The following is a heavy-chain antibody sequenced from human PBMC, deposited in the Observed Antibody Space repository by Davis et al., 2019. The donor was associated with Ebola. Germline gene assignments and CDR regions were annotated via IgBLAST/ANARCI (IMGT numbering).Heavy chain of an antibody. J-gene: IGHJ6*02. Sequence: GESLKISCKGSGYSFTSYWIGWVRQMPGKGLEWMGIINPGDSDTRYSPSFQGQVTISADKSISTAYLQWSSLKASDTAMYYCARFRSRNYYYYGMDVWGQGTTVTVSS. V-gene: IGHV5-51*01. CDR3: ARFRSRNYYYYGMDV. CDR1: GYSFTSYW. CDR2: INPGDSDT. D-gene: IGHD1-14*01.